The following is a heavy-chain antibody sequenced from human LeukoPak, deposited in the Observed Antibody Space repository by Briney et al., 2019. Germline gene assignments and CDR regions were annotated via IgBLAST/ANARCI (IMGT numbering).Heavy chain of an antibody. D-gene: IGHD2-21*02. Sequence: ASVKVSCKASGYTFTSYYRHWVRQAPGQGLEWMGIINPSGGSTSYAQKFQGRVTMTRDTSTSTVYMELSSLRSEDTAVYYCARDRLGGDVVDYWGQGTLVTVSS. V-gene: IGHV1-46*01. CDR3: ARDRLGGDVVDY. CDR2: INPSGGST. CDR1: GYTFTSYY. J-gene: IGHJ4*02.